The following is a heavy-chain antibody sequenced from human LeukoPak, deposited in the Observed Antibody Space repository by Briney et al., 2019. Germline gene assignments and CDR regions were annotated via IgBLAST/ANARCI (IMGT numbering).Heavy chain of an antibody. CDR1: GFTFSNYA. D-gene: IGHD2-15*01. Sequence: GGSLRLSCAASGFTFSNYAMSWVRQAPGKGLEWVSAISGSGGSTYYADSVKGRFTISRDNSKNTLYLQMNSLRAEDTALYYCAKATLRSLPPGYFDYWGQGALVTVSS. CDR2: ISGSGGST. V-gene: IGHV3-23*01. CDR3: AKATLRSLPPGYFDY. J-gene: IGHJ4*02.